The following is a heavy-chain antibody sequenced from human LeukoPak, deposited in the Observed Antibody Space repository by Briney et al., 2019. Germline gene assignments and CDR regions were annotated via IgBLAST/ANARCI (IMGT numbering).Heavy chain of an antibody. Sequence: GGSLRLSCAASGFTFSRYGMHGVRQAPGKGLEGVAVISYDGSKKYHADSVKGRFTISRDNSKNTLYLQMNSLSAEDTAVYYCAKTGNPATGDYWGQGTLVTVSS. J-gene: IGHJ4*02. CDR2: ISYDGSKK. D-gene: IGHD1-1*01. CDR3: AKTGNPATGDY. CDR1: GFTFSRYG. V-gene: IGHV3-30*18.